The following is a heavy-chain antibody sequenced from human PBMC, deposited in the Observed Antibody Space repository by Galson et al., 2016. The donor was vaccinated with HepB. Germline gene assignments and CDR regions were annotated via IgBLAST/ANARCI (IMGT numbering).Heavy chain of an antibody. J-gene: IGHJ4*02. CDR2: ISSYNGNT. CDR1: GFTFTGYG. D-gene: IGHD5-18*01. Sequence: SVKVSCKASGFTFTGYGFNWVRQAPGQGLEWMGWISSYNGNTNYAEKFQGRVTMSTDPSTTTAYMELGSLKSDDTAMYYCARGGRYTYDMSDLWGQGTRVTVSA. V-gene: IGHV1-18*01. CDR3: ARGGRYTYDMSDL.